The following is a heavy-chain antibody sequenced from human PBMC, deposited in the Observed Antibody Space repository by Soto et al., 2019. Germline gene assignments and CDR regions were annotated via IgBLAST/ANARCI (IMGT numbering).Heavy chain of an antibody. D-gene: IGHD2-2*01. CDR2: INHSGST. CDR1: GGSFSGYY. J-gene: IGHJ3*02. Sequence: QVQLQQWGAGLLKPSETLSLTCAVYGGSFSGYYWSWIRQPPGKGLEWIGEINHSGSTNYNPSLKCRVTISVDTSKNQFSLKLSSVTAADTAVYYCARGVSANMRAFDIWGQGTMVTVSS. V-gene: IGHV4-34*01. CDR3: ARGVSANMRAFDI.